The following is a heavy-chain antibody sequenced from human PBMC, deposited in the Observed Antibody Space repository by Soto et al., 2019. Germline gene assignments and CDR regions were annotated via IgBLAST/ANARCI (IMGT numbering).Heavy chain of an antibody. CDR1: GFTFNPHW. V-gene: IGHV3-74*01. Sequence: EVQLVESGGGVVQPGGFLRLSCTASGFTFNPHWMHWVRQAPGKGLVWVSRIYFDGITTNYADSVKGRLTVSRDNAKNTVYLHVNTLRDEDTAVYYCARGGAMGVDYWGQGTLVTVSS. J-gene: IGHJ4*02. D-gene: IGHD1-26*01. CDR3: ARGGAMGVDY. CDR2: IYFDGITT.